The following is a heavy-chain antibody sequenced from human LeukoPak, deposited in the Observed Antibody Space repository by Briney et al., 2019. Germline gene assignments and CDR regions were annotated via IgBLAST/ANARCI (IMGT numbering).Heavy chain of an antibody. CDR1: GYTFTSYG. V-gene: IGHV1-18*01. D-gene: IGHD2-2*01. CDR3: ARHCSSTSCPTRYYYGTDV. CDR2: ISAYNGNT. J-gene: IGHJ6*02. Sequence: ASVKVSCKASGYTFTSYGISWVRQAPGQGLEWMGWISAYNGNTNYAQKLQGRVTMTTDTSTSTAYMELRSLRSDDTAVYYCARHCSSTSCPTRYYYGTDVWGQGTTVTVSS.